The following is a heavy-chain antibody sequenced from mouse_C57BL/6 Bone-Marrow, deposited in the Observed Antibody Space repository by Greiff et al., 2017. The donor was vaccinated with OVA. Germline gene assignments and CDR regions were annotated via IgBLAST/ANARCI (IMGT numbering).Heavy chain of an antibody. CDR3: ARMCNLGRYFDV. CDR1: GYTFTSYW. CDR2: IYPGSGST. Sequence: VQLHQPGAELVKPGDSVKMSCTASGYTFTSYWITWVKQRPGQGLEWIGDIYPGSGSTNYNEKFTSKATLTVATYYSTAYMLLISLTSEDSSVYYCARMCNLGRYFDVWGTGTTVTVSS. D-gene: IGHD4-1*01. J-gene: IGHJ1*03. V-gene: IGHV1-55*01.